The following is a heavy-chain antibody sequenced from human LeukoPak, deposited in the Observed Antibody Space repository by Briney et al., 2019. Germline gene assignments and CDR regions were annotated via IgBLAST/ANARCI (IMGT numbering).Heavy chain of an antibody. Sequence: GGSLRLSCAASGFTFSSYSMNWVRQAPGKGLEWVSAISGSGGSTYYADSVKGRFTISRDNSKNTLYLQMNSLRAEDTAVYYCAKACRVADPSAYPGNDYWGQGTLVTVSS. CDR3: AKACRVADPSAYPGNDY. CDR2: ISGSGGST. V-gene: IGHV3-23*01. J-gene: IGHJ4*02. D-gene: IGHD2-21*01. CDR1: GFTFSSYS.